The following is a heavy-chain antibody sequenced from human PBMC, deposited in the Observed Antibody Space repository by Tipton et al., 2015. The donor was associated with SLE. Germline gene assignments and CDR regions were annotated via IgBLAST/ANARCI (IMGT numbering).Heavy chain of an antibody. CDR3: ARHFGVGTTSQWFDP. J-gene: IGHJ5*02. D-gene: IGHD1-7*01. V-gene: IGHV4-59*08. Sequence: TLSLTCTVSGGSISGFYWSWIRQPPGKGLEWIAYIYYSGSTNYNPSLKSRVTISVDTSKNQFSLKLSSVTAADTAVYYCARHFGVGTTSQWFDPWGQGTLVTVSS. CDR1: GGSISGFY. CDR2: IYYSGST.